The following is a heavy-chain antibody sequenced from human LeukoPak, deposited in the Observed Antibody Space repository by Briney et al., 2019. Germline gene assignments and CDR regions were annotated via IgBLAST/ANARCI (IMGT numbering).Heavy chain of an antibody. D-gene: IGHD4-17*01. J-gene: IGHJ4*02. CDR1: GFTVSSNY. CDR3: ARENYGDYLDY. V-gene: IGHV3-53*01. Sequence: PGGSLRLSSAASGFTVSSNYMSWVRQAPGKGLEWVSVIYSGGSTYYADSVKGRFTISRDNSKNTLYLQMNSLRAEDTAVYYCARENYGDYLDYWGQGTLVTVSS. CDR2: IYSGGST.